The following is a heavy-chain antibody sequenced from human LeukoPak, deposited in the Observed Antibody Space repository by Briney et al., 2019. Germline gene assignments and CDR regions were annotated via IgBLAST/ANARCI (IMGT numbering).Heavy chain of an antibody. CDR3: AREGYYGAFDI. CDR2: ISGSGGNT. J-gene: IGHJ3*02. Sequence: QPAGSLSLSCAASGFTFSIYAMTWVRQAPGKGLEGVSAISGSGGNTDYADYVRGPITISRDNSKNTLYMQMNSLTADDTALYYCAREGYYGAFDIWGQGTMVTVSS. D-gene: IGHD3-10*01. CDR1: GFTFSIYA. V-gene: IGHV3-23*01.